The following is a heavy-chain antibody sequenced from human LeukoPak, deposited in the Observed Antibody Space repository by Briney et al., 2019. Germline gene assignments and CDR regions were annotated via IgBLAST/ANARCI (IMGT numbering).Heavy chain of an antibody. CDR2: IYSGGST. D-gene: IGHD6-13*01. J-gene: IGHJ3*02. CDR1: GFTVGSNY. V-gene: IGHV3-66*02. CDR3: ARDREGAASGGLLSAFDI. Sequence: GGSLRLSCAASGFTVGSNYMSWVRQAPGKGLEWVSVIYSGGSTYYADSVKGRFTISRDNSKNTLYLQMNSLRAEDTAVYYCARDREGAASGGLLSAFDIWGQGTMVTVSS.